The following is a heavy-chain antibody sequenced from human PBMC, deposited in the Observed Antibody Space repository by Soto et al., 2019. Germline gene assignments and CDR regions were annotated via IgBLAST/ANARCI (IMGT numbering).Heavy chain of an antibody. J-gene: IGHJ6*03. CDR1: GFTFSDYA. Sequence: EVQLLESGGDLVQPGGSLRLSCAASGFTFSDYAMGWVRQAPAKGLEWVSLITKGGDRTYYADSVKGRFTISRDNSRNTVYLQINSLGAEDTAVYYCAKYRGISYSYLCMDVWGKGTTVAVSS. D-gene: IGHD2-15*01. V-gene: IGHV3-23*03. CDR3: AKYRGISYSYLCMDV. CDR2: ITKGGDRT.